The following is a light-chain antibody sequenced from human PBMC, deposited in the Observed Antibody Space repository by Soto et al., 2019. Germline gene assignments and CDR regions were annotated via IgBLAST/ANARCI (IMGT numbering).Light chain of an antibody. CDR3: SSYTSTYAVS. Sequence: ALAQPASVSGSPGQSITISCTGTSSDVGAFNYVSWYQQHPGKVPKLMIYDVSNRPSGVSNRFSGSKSGNTASLTITGLQPEDEADYYCSSYTSTYAVSFGGGTQLTVL. J-gene: IGLJ2*01. CDR1: SSDVGAFNY. V-gene: IGLV2-14*01. CDR2: DVS.